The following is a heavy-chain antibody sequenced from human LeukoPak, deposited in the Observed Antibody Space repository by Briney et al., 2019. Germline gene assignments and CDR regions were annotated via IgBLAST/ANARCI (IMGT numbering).Heavy chain of an antibody. CDR1: GFTFDDYA. V-gene: IGHV3-43D*03. CDR3: AKDGLGRFNYYYYYMDV. Sequence: GRSLRLSCAASGFTFDDYAMHWVRQAPGKGLEWVSLISWDGGSTYYADSVKGRFTISRDNSKNSLYLQMNSLRAEDTALYYCAKDGLGRFNYYYYYMDVWGKGTTVTVSS. D-gene: IGHD7-27*01. CDR2: ISWDGGST. J-gene: IGHJ6*03.